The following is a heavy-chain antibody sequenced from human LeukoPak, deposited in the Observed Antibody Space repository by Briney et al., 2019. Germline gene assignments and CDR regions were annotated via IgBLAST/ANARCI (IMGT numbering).Heavy chain of an antibody. J-gene: IGHJ6*04. CDR3: AKGLEITMIRGVRGYYDYAMGV. CDR1: GGTLSRYP. D-gene: IGHD3-10*01. Sequence: SVKVSCKASGGTLSRYPISWVRQAPGQGLEWMGGIIPFFGIVDYAQKFQARVTITADESTSTAYMELSSLRSEDTAVYYCAKGLEITMIRGVRGYYDYAMGVWGKGTTVTVSS. V-gene: IGHV1-69*01. CDR2: IIPFFGIV.